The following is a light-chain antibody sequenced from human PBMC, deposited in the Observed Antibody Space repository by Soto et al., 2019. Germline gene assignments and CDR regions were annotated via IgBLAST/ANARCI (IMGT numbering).Light chain of an antibody. V-gene: IGKV3-20*01. CDR3: QSYRSSLSIT. CDR1: QSVRSTY. CDR2: GAS. J-gene: IGKJ5*01. Sequence: EIVLTQSPGILSLSPGERATLSCRASQSVRSTYLAWYQQKPGQAPRLLIHGASSRATGIPDRFSGSGSGTDFTLSISRLEPEDFAVYYCQSYRSSLSITFGQGTRLDIK.